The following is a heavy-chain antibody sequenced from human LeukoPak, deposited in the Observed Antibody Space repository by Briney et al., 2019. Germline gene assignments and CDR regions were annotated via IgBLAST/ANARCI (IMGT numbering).Heavy chain of an antibody. V-gene: IGHV6-1*01. D-gene: IGHD6-13*01. CDR1: GDSVSSNSAA. CDR2: TCYRSEWYH. Sequence: SQTLSLTCVISGDSVSSNSAAWYWIRQSPSRGLEWLGSTCYRSEWYHDYAVSVRSRITINPDTSKNQFSLQLNSVTPEDTAVYYCARAGQQLVMDVWGQGTTVTISS. CDR3: ARAGQQLVMDV. J-gene: IGHJ6*02.